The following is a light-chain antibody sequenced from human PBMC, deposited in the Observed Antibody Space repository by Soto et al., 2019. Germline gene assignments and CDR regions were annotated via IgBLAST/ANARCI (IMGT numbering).Light chain of an antibody. CDR2: AAS. J-gene: IGKJ4*01. CDR3: QQSHSVPRA. CDR1: QSSSTY. V-gene: IGKV1-39*01. Sequence: DIQMTQSPSSLSASLRDRVTITCRASQSSSTYIDWFQQKPGKATKLLISAASTLERGVPSRFSGRGSVTDFTLTNISLQPEDFATYYCQQSHSVPRAFGGGTKVE.